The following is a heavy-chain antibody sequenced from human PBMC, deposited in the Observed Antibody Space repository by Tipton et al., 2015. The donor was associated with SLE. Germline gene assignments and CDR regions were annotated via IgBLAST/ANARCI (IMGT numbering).Heavy chain of an antibody. CDR1: EFTFSSYG. D-gene: IGHD2/OR15-2a*01. V-gene: IGHV3-33*06. CDR3: AKDAFYASGWLDL. CDR2: IWYDGSNK. Sequence: SLRLSCAASEFTFSSYGMHWVRQAPGKGLEWVATIWYDGSNKFYADSLKGRFTISRDNSKNTLYLQMNSLRAEDTAVYYCAKDAFYASGWLDLWGQGTLVTVSS. J-gene: IGHJ5*02.